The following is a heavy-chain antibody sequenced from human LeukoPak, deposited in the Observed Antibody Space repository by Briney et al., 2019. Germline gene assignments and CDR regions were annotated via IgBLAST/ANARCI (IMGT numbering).Heavy chain of an antibody. D-gene: IGHD5-18*01. Sequence: GGSLRLSCAASGFTFNSYWMHWVRQAPGKGLIWVSGINSDGSSTNYADSVKGRFTISRDNAKNTLYLQMNSLTAEDTAVYYCARQYNYGLDYWGQGTLVTVSS. J-gene: IGHJ4*02. V-gene: IGHV3-74*01. CDR2: INSDGSST. CDR1: GFTFNSYW. CDR3: ARQYNYGLDY.